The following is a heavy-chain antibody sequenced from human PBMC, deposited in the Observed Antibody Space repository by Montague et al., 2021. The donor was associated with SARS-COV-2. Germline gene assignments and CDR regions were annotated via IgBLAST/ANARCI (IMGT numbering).Heavy chain of an antibody. D-gene: IGHD3-10*01. Sequence: PALGKPTQTLTLTCTFSGFSLSTSGMCVSWIRQPPGKALEWLALIYWDDDKRYSPSLKSRLTITKDTSKNQVVLTMTNMDPVDTATYYRAHSRITMVRGVINYYGMDVWGQGTTVTVPS. V-gene: IGHV2-5*08. J-gene: IGHJ6*02. CDR3: AHSRITMVRGVINYYGMDV. CDR1: GFSLSTSGMC. CDR2: IYWDDDK.